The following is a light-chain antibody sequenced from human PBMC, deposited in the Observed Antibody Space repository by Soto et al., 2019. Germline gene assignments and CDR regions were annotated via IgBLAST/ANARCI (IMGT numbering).Light chain of an antibody. CDR2: KAS. CDR1: QSVSRW. CDR3: QQYHSYAWT. J-gene: IGKJ1*01. V-gene: IGKV1-5*03. Sequence: DIQMTQSPSTLSASVGDRVTITCRASQSVSRWLAWYKQKPGEAPKLLIYKASNLESGVSSRFSGSGSGTEFTLTISSLQPDDFATYYCQQYHSYAWTFGQGTKVDI.